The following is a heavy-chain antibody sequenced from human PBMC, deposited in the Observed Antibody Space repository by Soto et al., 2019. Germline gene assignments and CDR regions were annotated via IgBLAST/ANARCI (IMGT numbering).Heavy chain of an antibody. D-gene: IGHD3-10*01. Sequence: EVQLVESGGGLVQPGGSLRLSCAASEFTFSGRSVHWVRQAPGKGLVWVSGIDKVGTDSTYADSVKGRFTSSRDNAKNTGYLQMNSVRVVDTAVYYCARGWFGPEVWGKGTTVTVSS. V-gene: IGHV3-74*01. CDR1: EFTFSGRS. CDR3: ARGWFGPEV. CDR2: IDKVGTDS. J-gene: IGHJ6*03.